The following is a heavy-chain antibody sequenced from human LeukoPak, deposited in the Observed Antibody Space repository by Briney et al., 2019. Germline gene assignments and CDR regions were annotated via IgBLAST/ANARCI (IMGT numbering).Heavy chain of an antibody. D-gene: IGHD3-16*02. Sequence: GGSLRLSCTASGFTFGDYAMSWVRQAPGKGLEWVGFIRSKAYGGTTEYAASVKGRFTISRDDSKSIAYLQMNSLKTEDTAVYYCTRDVSPATYRSFDYWGQGTLVTVSS. CDR3: TRDVSPATYRSFDY. J-gene: IGHJ4*02. CDR1: GFTFGDYA. CDR2: IRSKAYGGTT. V-gene: IGHV3-49*04.